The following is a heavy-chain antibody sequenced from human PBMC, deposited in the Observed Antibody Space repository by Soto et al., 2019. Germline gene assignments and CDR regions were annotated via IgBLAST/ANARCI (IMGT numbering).Heavy chain of an antibody. CDR1: GGSFSGYY. J-gene: IGHJ3*01. D-gene: IGHD6-13*01. CDR3: ACLGAVAAQPLGYKDV. Sequence: PSETLSLTCAVYGGSFSGYYWSWIRQPPGKGLEWIGEINHSGSTNYNPSLKSRVTISVDTSKNQFSLKLSSVTAADTAVYYCACLGAVAAQPLGYKDVSRKGTTDTVSS. V-gene: IGHV4-34*01. CDR2: INHSGST.